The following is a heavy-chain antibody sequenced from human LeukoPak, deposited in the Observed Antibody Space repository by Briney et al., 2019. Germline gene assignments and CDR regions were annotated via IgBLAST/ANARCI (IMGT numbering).Heavy chain of an antibody. D-gene: IGHD2-2*01. V-gene: IGHV3-30*02. Sequence: GGSLRLSCAASGFTFSSYWMSWVRQAPGKGLEWVAFIRYDGSNKYYADSVKGRFTISRDNSKNTLYLQMNSLRAEDTAVYYCAKARGVPIVVVPAAIFDYWGQGTLVTVSS. CDR1: GFTFSSYW. CDR3: AKARGVPIVVVPAAIFDY. CDR2: IRYDGSNK. J-gene: IGHJ4*02.